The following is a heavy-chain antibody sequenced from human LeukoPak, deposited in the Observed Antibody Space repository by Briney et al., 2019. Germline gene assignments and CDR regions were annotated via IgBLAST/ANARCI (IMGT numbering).Heavy chain of an antibody. CDR2: ISWNSGSI. Sequence: GGSLRLSCAASGFTFDDYAMHWVRQAPGKGLEWVSGISWNSGSIGYADSVKGRFTISRDNAKNSLYLQMNSLRAEDTALYYCAKDKADGSGSYYFDAFDIWGQGTMVTVSS. CDR3: AKDKADGSGSYYFDAFDI. V-gene: IGHV3-9*01. D-gene: IGHD3-10*01. CDR1: GFTFDDYA. J-gene: IGHJ3*02.